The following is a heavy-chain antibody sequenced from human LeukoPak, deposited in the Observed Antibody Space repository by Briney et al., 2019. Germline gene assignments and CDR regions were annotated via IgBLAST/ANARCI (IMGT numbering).Heavy chain of an antibody. D-gene: IGHD3-10*01. CDR3: ARGRIFMVRGVIRAPNWFDP. Sequence: PSETLSLTCAVYGGSFSDYYWSWIRQPPGKGLEWIGEVNHGGGTNYNPSLKSRVTISVDTSKNQFSLRLSSVPAADTAVYYCARGRIFMVRGVIRAPNWFDPWGQGTLVTVSS. V-gene: IGHV4-34*01. CDR1: GGSFSDYY. CDR2: VNHGGGT. J-gene: IGHJ5*02.